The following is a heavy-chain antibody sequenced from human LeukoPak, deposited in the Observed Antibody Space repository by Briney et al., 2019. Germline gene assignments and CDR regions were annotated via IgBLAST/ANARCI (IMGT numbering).Heavy chain of an antibody. V-gene: IGHV3-30-3*01. CDR3: ARGGSTVTLDY. Sequence: GGSLRLSCAASGFTFSSYAMHWVRQVPGKGLEWVAVISYDGSNKYYADSVKGRFTISRDNSKNTLYLQMNSLRAEDTAVYYCARGGSTVTLDYWGQGTLVTVSS. J-gene: IGHJ4*02. CDR1: GFTFSSYA. D-gene: IGHD4-17*01. CDR2: ISYDGSNK.